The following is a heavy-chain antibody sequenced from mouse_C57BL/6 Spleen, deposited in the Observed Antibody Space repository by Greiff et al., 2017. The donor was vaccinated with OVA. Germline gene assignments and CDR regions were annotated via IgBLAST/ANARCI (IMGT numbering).Heavy chain of an antibody. CDR3: ARGRIYYDYDGSWFAY. Sequence: EVKLVESGPGLVKPSQSLSLTCSVTGYSITSGYYWNWIRQFPGNKLEWMGYISYDGSNNYNPSLKNRISITRDTSKNQFFLKLNSVTTEDTATYYCARGRIYYDYDGSWFAYWGQGTLVTVSA. D-gene: IGHD2-4*01. CDR1: GYSITSGYY. J-gene: IGHJ3*01. CDR2: ISYDGSN. V-gene: IGHV3-6*01.